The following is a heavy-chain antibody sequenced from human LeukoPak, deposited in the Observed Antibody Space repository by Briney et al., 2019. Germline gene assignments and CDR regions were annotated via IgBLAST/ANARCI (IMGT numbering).Heavy chain of an antibody. V-gene: IGHV4-59*08. D-gene: IGHD6-19*01. CDR1: GASISSYY. CDR2: IHYSGST. CDR3: ASTRGGVAVSGRGDFDI. J-gene: IGHJ3*02. Sequence: SETLSLTCGVSGASISSYYWSWIRQSPRKGLEWIGYIHYSGSTDYHPSLRGRVTISADTSQSQFSLSLTSVTAADTAVYFGASTRGGVAVSGRGDFDIWGQGTVVTVSP.